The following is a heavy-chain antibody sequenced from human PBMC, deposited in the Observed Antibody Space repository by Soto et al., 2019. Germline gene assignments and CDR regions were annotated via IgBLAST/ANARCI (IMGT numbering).Heavy chain of an antibody. V-gene: IGHV3-33*01. CDR3: ARDRDSSFDY. CDR1: GFTFSSYG. J-gene: IGHJ4*02. CDR2: IWYDGSNK. Sequence: PGGSLRLSCAASGFTFSSYGMHLVRQSPGKGLEWVAVIWYDGSNKYYADSVKGRFTISRDNSKNTLYLQMNSLRAEDTAVYYCARDRDSSFDYWGQGTLVTVSS. D-gene: IGHD3-22*01.